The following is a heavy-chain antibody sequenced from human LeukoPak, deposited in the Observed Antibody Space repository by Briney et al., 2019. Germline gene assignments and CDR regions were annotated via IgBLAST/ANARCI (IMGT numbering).Heavy chain of an antibody. CDR1: GFTFSSYA. J-gene: IGHJ4*02. D-gene: IGHD2/OR15-2a*01. CDR3: AKDSSVRVLKTYYFDY. V-gene: IGHV3-23*01. CDR2: ISGSGGST. Sequence: PGGSLRLSCAASGFTFSSYAMSWVRQAPGKGLEWVSAISGSGGSTYYADPVKGRFTISRDNSKNTLYLQMNSLRAEDTAVYYCAKDSSVRVLKTYYFDYWGQGTLVTVSS.